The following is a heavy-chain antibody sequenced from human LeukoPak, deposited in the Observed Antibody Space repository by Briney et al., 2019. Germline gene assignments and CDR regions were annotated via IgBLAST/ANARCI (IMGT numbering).Heavy chain of an antibody. Sequence: GGSLRLSCAASGFTFSSYAMSWVRQAPGKGLEWVSAISGSGGSTYYADSVKGRFTVSRDNSKNTLYLQMNSLRAEDTAVYYCAKDFSGGTYFDYWGQGTLVTVSS. D-gene: IGHD2-15*01. CDR2: ISGSGGST. CDR1: GFTFSSYA. CDR3: AKDFSGGTYFDY. J-gene: IGHJ4*02. V-gene: IGHV3-23*01.